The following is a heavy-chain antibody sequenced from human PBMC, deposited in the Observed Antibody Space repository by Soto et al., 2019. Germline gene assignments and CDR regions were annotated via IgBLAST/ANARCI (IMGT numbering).Heavy chain of an antibody. V-gene: IGHV1-69*13. CDR1: GGTFSSYA. D-gene: IGHD3-3*01. CDR2: IIPIFGTA. J-gene: IGHJ6*04. Sequence: SVKVSCKASGGTFSSYAISWVRQAPGQGLEWMGGIIPIFGTANYAQKFQGRDTITADESTSTAYMELSSLRSEDTAVYYCAGNRFLDCPTPQPPTGYYYYSVMDVGGKGPTVTVPS. CDR3: AGNRFLDCPTPQPPTGYYYYSVMDV.